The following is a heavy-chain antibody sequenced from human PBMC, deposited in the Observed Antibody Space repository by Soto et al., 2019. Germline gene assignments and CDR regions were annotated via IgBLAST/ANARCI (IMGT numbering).Heavy chain of an antibody. CDR1: GGSFSGYY. V-gene: IGHV4-34*01. CDR3: ARDPRHAFDI. CDR2: INHSGST. Sequence: KASETLSLTCAVYGGSFSGYYWSWIRQPPGKGLEWIGEINHSGSTNYNPSLKSRVTISVDTSKNQFSLKLSSVTAADTAVYYCARDPRHAFDIWGQGTMVTVSS. J-gene: IGHJ3*02.